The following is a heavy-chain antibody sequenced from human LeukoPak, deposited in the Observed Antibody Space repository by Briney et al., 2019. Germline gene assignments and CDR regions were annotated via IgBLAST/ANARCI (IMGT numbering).Heavy chain of an antibody. V-gene: IGHV1-3*01. CDR2: INAGNGNT. J-gene: IGHJ6*01. Sequence: ASVKVSCKASGYTFTSYAMHWVRQAPGQRLEWVGWINAGNGNTKYSQKFQGRVTITRDTSASTAYMELSSLKSEHTAAYYCARDLGRTYYYGSGSYYKKPDYYYYYGMDVXXQGXTXXVSS. CDR3: ARDLGRTYYYGSGSYYKKPDYYYYYGMDV. CDR1: GYTFTSYA. D-gene: IGHD3-10*01.